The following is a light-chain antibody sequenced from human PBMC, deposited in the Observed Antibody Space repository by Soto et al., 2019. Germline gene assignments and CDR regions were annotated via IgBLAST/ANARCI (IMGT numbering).Light chain of an antibody. Sequence: QSVLTQSPSASASLGASVKLTCTLSSGHSSYTIAWHQQQPEKGPRYLMKIKSDGSHIKGDGIPDRFSGSSSGAERYLTISSLQSEDEADYYCQTWGTGFWVFGGGTKVTVL. J-gene: IGLJ3*02. V-gene: IGLV4-69*01. CDR2: IKSDGSH. CDR3: QTWGTGFWV. CDR1: SGHSSYT.